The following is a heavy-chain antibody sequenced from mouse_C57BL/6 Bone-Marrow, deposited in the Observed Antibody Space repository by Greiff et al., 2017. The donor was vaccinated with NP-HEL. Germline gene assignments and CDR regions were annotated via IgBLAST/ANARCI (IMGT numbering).Heavy chain of an antibody. Sequence: VQLQQSGAELVRPGASVKLSCTASGFNIKDDYMHWVKQRPEQGLEWIGWIDPENGDTEYASKFQGKATITVDTSSNTAYLQLSSLTSEDTAVYYCTSYYGSSYYFDYWGQGTTLTGSS. CDR2: IDPENGDT. D-gene: IGHD1-1*01. CDR1: GFNIKDDY. V-gene: IGHV14-4*01. J-gene: IGHJ2*01. CDR3: TSYYGSSYYFDY.